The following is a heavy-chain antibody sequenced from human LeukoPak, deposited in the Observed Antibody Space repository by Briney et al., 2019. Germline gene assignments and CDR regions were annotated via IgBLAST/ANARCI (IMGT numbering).Heavy chain of an antibody. Sequence: GGSLRLSCAASGFTFSSYSMNWVRQAPGKGLEWVSSISTTSNYIYYADSVKGRFTISRDNAKNSLYLQMNSLRAEDTAVYSCARDTSGYTFDDWGQGTLVTVSS. CDR1: GFTFSSYS. CDR3: ARDTSGYTFDD. J-gene: IGHJ4*02. CDR2: ISTTSNYI. V-gene: IGHV3-21*01. D-gene: IGHD5-18*01.